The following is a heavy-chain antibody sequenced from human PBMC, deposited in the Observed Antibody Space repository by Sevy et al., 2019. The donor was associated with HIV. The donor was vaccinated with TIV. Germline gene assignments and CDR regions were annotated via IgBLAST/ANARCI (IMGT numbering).Heavy chain of an antibody. J-gene: IGHJ4*02. CDR3: AGESGSIDY. V-gene: IGHV3-21*01. CDR2: ISSSSSYI. Sequence: GGSLSLSCAASGFTFSSYSMNWVRQAPGKGLEWVSSISSSSSYIYYADSVKGRFTISRDNAKNSLYLQMNSLRAEDTAVYYCAGESGSIDYWGQGTLVTVSS. CDR1: GFTFSSYS. D-gene: IGHD5-12*01.